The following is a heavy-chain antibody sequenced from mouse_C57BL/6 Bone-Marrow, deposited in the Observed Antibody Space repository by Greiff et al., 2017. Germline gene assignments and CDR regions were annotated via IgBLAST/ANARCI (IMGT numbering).Heavy chain of an antibody. Sequence: EVHLVESGGDLVKPGGSLTLSCAASGFTFSSYGMSWVRQTPDKRLEWVATISSGGSYTYYPDSVKGRFTISRDKAKNTLYLQMSSLKSEDTAMYYCARHDPGTTGDYWGQGTTLTVSS. J-gene: IGHJ2*01. D-gene: IGHD3-3*01. CDR3: ARHDPGTTGDY. CDR2: ISSGGSYT. V-gene: IGHV5-6*01. CDR1: GFTFSSYG.